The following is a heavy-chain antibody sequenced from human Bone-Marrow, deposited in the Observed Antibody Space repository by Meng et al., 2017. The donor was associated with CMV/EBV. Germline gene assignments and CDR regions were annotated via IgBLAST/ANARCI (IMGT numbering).Heavy chain of an antibody. CDR1: GFTFSSYA. J-gene: IGHJ6*02. CDR2: IRYDGSNK. Sequence: GESPKISCAASGFTFSSYAMHWVRQAPGKGLEWVAFIRYDGSNKYYADSVKGRFTISRDYSKNTLYLQMNSLRAEDTAVYYCAKDREYYDFWSGYSYYYGMDVWGQGTTVTVSS. CDR3: AKDREYYDFWSGYSYYYGMDV. V-gene: IGHV3-30*02. D-gene: IGHD3-3*01.